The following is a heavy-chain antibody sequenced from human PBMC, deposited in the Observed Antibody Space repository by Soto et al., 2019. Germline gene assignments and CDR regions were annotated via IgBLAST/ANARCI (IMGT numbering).Heavy chain of an antibody. Sequence: PGGSLRLSCAASGFTFSSYGMHWVRQAPGKGLECVAVIWYDGSNKYYADSVKGRFTISRDNSKNTLYLQMNSLRAEDTAVYYCARGGYNYLDYWGQGTLVTVSS. CDR2: IWYDGSNK. CDR3: ARGGYNYLDY. D-gene: IGHD5-12*01. V-gene: IGHV3-33*01. J-gene: IGHJ4*02. CDR1: GFTFSSYG.